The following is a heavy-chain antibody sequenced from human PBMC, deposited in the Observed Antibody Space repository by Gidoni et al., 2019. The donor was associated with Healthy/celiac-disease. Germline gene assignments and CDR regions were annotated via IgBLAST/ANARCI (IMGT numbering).Heavy chain of an antibody. CDR2: INPNSGGT. CDR1: GYTFTGYY. J-gene: IGHJ6*02. V-gene: IGHV1-2*02. Sequence: QVQLVQSGAEVKKPGASVKVSCKASGYTFTGYYMHWVRQAPGQGLEWMGWINPNSGGTNYAQKFQGRVTMTRDTSISTAYMELSRLRSDDTAVYYCARDPSYSSSSNYYYYGMDVWGQGTTVTVSS. CDR3: ARDPSYSSSSNYYYYGMDV. D-gene: IGHD6-6*01.